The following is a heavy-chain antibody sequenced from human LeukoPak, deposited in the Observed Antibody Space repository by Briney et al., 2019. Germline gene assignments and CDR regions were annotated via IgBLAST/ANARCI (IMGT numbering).Heavy chain of an antibody. J-gene: IGHJ4*02. V-gene: IGHV3-30*04. CDR3: ARDIGYYYGSGSYPNY. CDR2: ISYDGSNK. Sequence: GGSLRLSCAASGFTFSSYAMHWVRQAPGKGLQWVAVISYDGSNKYYADSVKGRFTISRDNSKNTLYLQMNSLRAEDTAVYYCARDIGYYYGSGSYPNYWGQGTLVTVSS. D-gene: IGHD3-10*01. CDR1: GFTFSSYA.